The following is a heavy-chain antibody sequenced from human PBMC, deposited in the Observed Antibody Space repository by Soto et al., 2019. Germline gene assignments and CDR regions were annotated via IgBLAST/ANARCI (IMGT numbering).Heavy chain of an antibody. V-gene: IGHV1-2*02. D-gene: IGHD2-15*01. J-gene: IGHJ4*02. CDR1: GYTFTGHH. CDR2: INPISGGT. CDR3: AKDGRHCSGDSRPQGH. Sequence: ASVKVSCKTSGYTFTGHHIHWVRQAPGQGLEWMGWINPISGGTKYREKFQGRVSITRDKSSSTAYMELSSLTSDDSAVYYCAKDGRHCSGDSRPQGHWGQGTLVTVSS.